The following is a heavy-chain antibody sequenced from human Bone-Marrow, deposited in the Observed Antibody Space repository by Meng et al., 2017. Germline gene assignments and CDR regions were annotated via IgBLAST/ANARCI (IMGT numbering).Heavy chain of an antibody. CDR2: FHHSGTT. D-gene: IGHD6-19*01. CDR3: AASSGWYRIDS. Sequence: QVQLQEPGPRLVHPSGTLSLTCGVAGASVSSGYWWTGVRQPPGKGLEWIGEFHHSGTTNYNPSLRSRVTISVDTSKNQFSLRLTSVTAADTAVYYCAASSGWYRIDSWGQGTLVTVSS. CDR1: GASVSSGYW. J-gene: IGHJ4*02. V-gene: IGHV4-4*02.